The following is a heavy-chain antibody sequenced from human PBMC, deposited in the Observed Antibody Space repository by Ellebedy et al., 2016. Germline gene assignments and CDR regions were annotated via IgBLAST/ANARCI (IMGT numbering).Heavy chain of an antibody. V-gene: IGHV1-2*02. J-gene: IGHJ5*02. CDR3: TGFSSTWYWFDP. CDR2: INPHSGGT. CDR1: GYTFTAYY. Sequence: ASVKVSXKASGYTFTAYYIHWVRQAPGQGLEWMGWINPHSGGTNFAQKFQGRVTMTRDTSISTAYMELSKLRSDDTAVYYCTGFSSTWYWFDPWGQGTLVTVS. D-gene: IGHD6-13*01.